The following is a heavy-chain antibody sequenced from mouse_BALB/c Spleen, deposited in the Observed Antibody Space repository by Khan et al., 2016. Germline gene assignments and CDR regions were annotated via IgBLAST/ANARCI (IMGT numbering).Heavy chain of an antibody. CDR2: ISYSGST. Sequence: EVQLVESGPGLVKPSQSLSLTCTVTDYSITSDYAWNWIRQFPGNKLEWMGYISYSGSTIYNPSLKSRISITRDTSKNQFFLQLNSVTTEDTATXYCARWLLEFPYYFDYWGQGTTLTVSS. CDR3: ARWLLEFPYYFDY. CDR1: DYSITSDYA. D-gene: IGHD2-12*01. V-gene: IGHV3-2*02. J-gene: IGHJ2*01.